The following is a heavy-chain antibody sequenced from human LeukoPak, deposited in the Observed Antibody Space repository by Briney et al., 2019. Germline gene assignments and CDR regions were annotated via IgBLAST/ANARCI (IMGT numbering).Heavy chain of an antibody. V-gene: IGHV3-53*01. CDR2: IYSGGST. D-gene: IGHD6-19*01. J-gene: IGHJ5*02. CDR1: GFTVSSNY. CDR3: ARDGRFSSGSSNWFDP. Sequence: GGSLGLSCAASGFTVSSNYMSWVRQAPGKGLEWVSVIYSGGSTYYADSVKGRFTISRDNSKNTLYLQMNSLRAEDAAVYCCARDGRFSSGSSNWFDPWGQGTLVTVSS.